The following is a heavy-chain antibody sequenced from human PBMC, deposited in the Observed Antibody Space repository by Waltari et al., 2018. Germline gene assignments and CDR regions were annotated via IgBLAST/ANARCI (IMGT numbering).Heavy chain of an antibody. CDR1: GGSISSNY. D-gene: IGHD2-21*01. CDR2: IYYSGST. CDR3: ARCGGDCYDLDY. V-gene: IGHV4-59*01. J-gene: IGHJ4*02. Sequence: QVQLQESGPGLVKPSETLSLNCTVSGGSISSNYWSWIRQPPGKGLEWIGYIYYSGSTNYNPSLKSRVTISVDTSKNQFSLKLSSVTAADTAVYYCARCGGDCYDLDYWGQGTLVTVSS.